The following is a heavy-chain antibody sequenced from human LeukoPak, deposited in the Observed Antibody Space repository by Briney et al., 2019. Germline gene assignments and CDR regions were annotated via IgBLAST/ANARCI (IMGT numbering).Heavy chain of an antibody. Sequence: ASVKVSCKASGYTFTSYGISWVRQAPGQGLEWMGWISAYNGNTNYAQKLQGRVTMTTDTSTSTAYMELSSVRSEDTAVYYCTRAHSGYHYYYGMDVWGQGTTVTVSS. V-gene: IGHV1-18*01. J-gene: IGHJ6*02. CDR3: TRAHSGYHYYYGMDV. D-gene: IGHD5-12*01. CDR2: ISAYNGNT. CDR1: GYTFTSYG.